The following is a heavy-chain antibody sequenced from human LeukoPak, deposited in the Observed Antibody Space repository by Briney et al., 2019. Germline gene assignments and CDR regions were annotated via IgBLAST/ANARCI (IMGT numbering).Heavy chain of an antibody. CDR1: GDSISSYY. Sequence: NRSETLSLTCTVSGDSISSYYWSWIRQPPGKGLEWIGYIYYSGSTNYNPSLKSRVTISVDTSKNQFSLKLSSVTAADTAVYYCARDPSFEEQAVGWFDPWGQGTLVTVSS. D-gene: IGHD3-10*01. J-gene: IGHJ5*02. V-gene: IGHV4-59*01. CDR3: ARDPSFEEQAVGWFDP. CDR2: IYYSGST.